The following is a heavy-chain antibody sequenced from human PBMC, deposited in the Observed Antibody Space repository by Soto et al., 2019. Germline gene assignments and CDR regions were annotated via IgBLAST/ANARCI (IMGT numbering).Heavy chain of an antibody. V-gene: IGHV1-69*12. CDR1: GGTCSRDA. Sequence: QVQMVPSGAEVKKPGSSVKVSCKASGGTCSRDAISWVRQAPGQGLELMGGIIPIFGTVNYAQEFQGRVTISADESTSTAYMELSSLRSEDTAVYCCAREVKPGGYNPPGNSGFDYWVQGTLVTVSS. D-gene: IGHD5-12*01. CDR3: AREVKPGGYNPPGNSGFDY. J-gene: IGHJ4*02. CDR2: IIPIFGTV.